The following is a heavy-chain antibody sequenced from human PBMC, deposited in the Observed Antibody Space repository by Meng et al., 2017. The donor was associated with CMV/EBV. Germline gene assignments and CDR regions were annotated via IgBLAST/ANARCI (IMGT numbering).Heavy chain of an antibody. CDR1: GGSISSYY. Sequence: SETLSLTCTVPGGSISSYYWSWIRQPPGKGLEWIGYIYYSGSTNYNPSLKSRVTISVDTSKNQFSLKLSSVTAADTAVYYCARGLYSSSWTWFDPWGQGTLVTVSS. D-gene: IGHD6-13*01. CDR2: IYYSGST. J-gene: IGHJ5*02. CDR3: ARGLYSSSWTWFDP. V-gene: IGHV4-59*01.